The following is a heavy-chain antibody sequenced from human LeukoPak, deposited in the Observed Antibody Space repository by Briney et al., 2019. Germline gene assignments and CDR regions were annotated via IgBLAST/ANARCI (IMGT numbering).Heavy chain of an antibody. CDR2: FGSAGDT. V-gene: IGHV3-13*01. CDR3: VRGALPGDNWYFDL. J-gene: IGHJ2*01. Sequence: GGSLRLSCATSGFPFSAYDMHWVRQAPGKGLEWVSAFGSAGDTYYPGAVKGRFTISRDYATDFLYLQMNSLRAGDTAVYFCVRGALPGDNWYFDLWGRGTLVTVSS. CDR1: GFPFSAYD.